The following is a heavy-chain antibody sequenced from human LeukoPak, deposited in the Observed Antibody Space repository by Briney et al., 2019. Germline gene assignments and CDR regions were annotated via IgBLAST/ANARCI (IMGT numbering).Heavy chain of an antibody. D-gene: IGHD6-13*01. J-gene: IGHJ4*02. V-gene: IGHV4-59*01. Sequence: SETLSLTCTVSGGSLSGYYWSWIRQPPGKGLEWIGYIYYSGSTNYNPSLKSRVTISVDTSKNQFSLKLSSVTAADTAVYYCAREEQQLGFDYWGQGTLVTVSS. CDR3: AREEQQLGFDY. CDR2: IYYSGST. CDR1: GGSLSGYY.